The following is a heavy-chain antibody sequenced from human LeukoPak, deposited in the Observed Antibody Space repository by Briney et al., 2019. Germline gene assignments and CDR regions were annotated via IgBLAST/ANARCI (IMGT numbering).Heavy chain of an antibody. CDR3: ASGSNWLDP. V-gene: IGHV4-59*01. CDR2: IYYSGIT. D-gene: IGHD5-12*01. CDR1: GASINNYY. J-gene: IGHJ5*02. Sequence: PSETLSLTCSVPGASINNYYWGWIRPPPRKGLEWIAYIYYSGITNYNPNIKCRVTISKDTSEKQISLNLSSVTAADTAVYYCASGSNWLDPWGKGTLVTVSS.